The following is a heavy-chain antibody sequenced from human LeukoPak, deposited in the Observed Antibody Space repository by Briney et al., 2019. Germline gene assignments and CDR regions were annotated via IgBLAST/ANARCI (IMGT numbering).Heavy chain of an antibody. D-gene: IGHD6-13*01. Sequence: RASETLSLTCTVSGGSISSYYWSWIRQPPGKGLEWIGYIYYSGSTNYNPSLKSRVTISVDTSKNQFSLKLSSVTAAGTAVYYCASRSSSWYFSWGQGTLVTVSS. CDR2: IYYSGST. J-gene: IGHJ5*02. CDR3: ASRSSSWYFS. CDR1: GGSISSYY. V-gene: IGHV4-59*01.